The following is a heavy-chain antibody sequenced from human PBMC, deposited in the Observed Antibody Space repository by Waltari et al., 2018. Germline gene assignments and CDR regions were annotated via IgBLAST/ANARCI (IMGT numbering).Heavy chain of an antibody. Sequence: EVQLVQSGAEVKKPGESLRISCTGSGYSFTSYWIRWVRPGPGKGLEWMGRIDPSDSYTNYSPSFQGHVTISADKSISTAYLQWSSLKASDTAMYYCARRRFSSSWYIFDYWGQGTLVTVSS. CDR1: GYSFTSYW. CDR3: ARRRFSSSWYIFDY. V-gene: IGHV5-10-1*03. D-gene: IGHD6-13*01. CDR2: IDPSDSYT. J-gene: IGHJ4*02.